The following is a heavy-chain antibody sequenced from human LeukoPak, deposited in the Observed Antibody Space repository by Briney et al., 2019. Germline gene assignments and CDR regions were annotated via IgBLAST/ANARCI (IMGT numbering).Heavy chain of an antibody. D-gene: IGHD1-26*01. J-gene: IGHJ4*02. V-gene: IGHV3-11*01. Sequence: GGSLRLSCAASGFRFSGHYMSWIRQAPGKGLEWISYITNSGDFVNYADSVKGRFTISKDNAKNSLYLQMNSLRAEDTAVYYCAREARATPDFWGQGTVVTVSS. CDR2: ITNSGDFV. CDR3: AREARATPDF. CDR1: GFRFSGHY.